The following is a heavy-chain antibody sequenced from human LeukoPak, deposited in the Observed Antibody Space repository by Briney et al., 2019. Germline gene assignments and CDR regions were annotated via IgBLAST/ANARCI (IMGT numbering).Heavy chain of an antibody. D-gene: IGHD5-18*01. Sequence: PGGSLRLSCAASGFTFSSYGMHWVRQAPGKGLEWVAFIRYDGSNKYYADSVKGRFTISRDNSKNTLYLQMNSLRAEDTAVYYCAKANLPGCSYGQAFDPWGQGTLVTVSS. J-gene: IGHJ5*02. CDR2: IRYDGSNK. V-gene: IGHV3-30*02. CDR3: AKANLPGCSYGQAFDP. CDR1: GFTFSSYG.